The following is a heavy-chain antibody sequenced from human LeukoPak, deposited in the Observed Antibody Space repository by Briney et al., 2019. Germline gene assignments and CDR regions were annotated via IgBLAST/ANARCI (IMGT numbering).Heavy chain of an antibody. J-gene: IGHJ5*02. CDR2: ISSDSTSI. Sequence: GGSLRLSCEGSGFTLSGYSMNWVRQAPGMGPEWVSSISSDSTSIYYADSLKGRFTISRDNAKNSLYLQMTSLRDDDTAVYYCTTKSGHWFDPWGQGTLVTVSS. V-gene: IGHV3-21*01. CDR3: TTKSGHWFDP. CDR1: GFTLSGYS.